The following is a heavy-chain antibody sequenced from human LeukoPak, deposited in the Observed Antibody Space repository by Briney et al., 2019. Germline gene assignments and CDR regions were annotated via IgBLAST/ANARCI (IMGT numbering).Heavy chain of an antibody. CDR2: IIPILGIA. D-gene: IGHD6-6*01. Sequence: ASVKVSCKASGGTFSSYPISWVRQAPGQGLEWMGRIIPILGIANYAQKFQGRVTITADKSTSTAYMELSSLRSEDTAVYYCARGSSSSKPNFDYWGQGTLVTVSS. CDR3: ARGSSSSKPNFDY. V-gene: IGHV1-69*04. J-gene: IGHJ4*02. CDR1: GGTFSSYP.